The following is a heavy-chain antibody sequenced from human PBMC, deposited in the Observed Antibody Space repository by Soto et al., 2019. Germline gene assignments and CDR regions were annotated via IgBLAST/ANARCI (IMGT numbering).Heavy chain of an antibody. V-gene: IGHV4-34*01. CDR2: INHSGST. D-gene: IGHD3-10*01. CDR3: VRGYGRLVDY. Sequence: QVQLQQWGAGLLKPSETLSLTCAVYGGSFSGYYWSWIRQPPGKGLEWIGEINHSGSTNYNPSLKSRVTISVHTSKNLFSLQLSSVTAADTAVYYCVRGYGRLVDYWGQGTLVTVSA. J-gene: IGHJ4*02. CDR1: GGSFSGYY.